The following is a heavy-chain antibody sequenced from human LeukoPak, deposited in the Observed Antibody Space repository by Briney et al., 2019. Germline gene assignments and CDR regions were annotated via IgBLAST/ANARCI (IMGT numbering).Heavy chain of an antibody. V-gene: IGHV4-39*01. CDR2: IYYSGST. CDR3: ARQKGLYYVDC. J-gene: IGHJ4*02. CDR1: GGSISSSSYY. Sequence: PSQTLSLTCTVSGGSISSSSYYWGWIRQPPGKGLEWIGSIYYSGSTYYNPSLKSRVTISVDTSKNQFSLKLSSVTAADTAVYYCARQKGLYYVDCGGQGTLATVSS.